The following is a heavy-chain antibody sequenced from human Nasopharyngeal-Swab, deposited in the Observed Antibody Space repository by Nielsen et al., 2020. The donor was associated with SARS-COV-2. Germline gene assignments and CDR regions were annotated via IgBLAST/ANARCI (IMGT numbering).Heavy chain of an antibody. CDR3: ARATAIQDFWSGYYSPRNFDY. CDR1: GGSISSYY. V-gene: IGHV4-59*01. CDR2: IYYSGST. Sequence: SETLSLTCTVSGGSISSYYWSWIRQPPGKGLEWIGYIYYSGSTNYNPSLKSRVTIPVDTSKNQFSLKLSSVTAADTAVYYCARATAIQDFWSGYYSPRNFDYWGQEPWSPSPQ. J-gene: IGHJ4*01. D-gene: IGHD3-3*01.